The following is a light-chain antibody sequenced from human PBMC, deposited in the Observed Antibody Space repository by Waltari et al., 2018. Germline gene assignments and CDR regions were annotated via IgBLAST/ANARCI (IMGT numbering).Light chain of an antibody. CDR3: AAWEDSLRAWV. CDR2: RSA. V-gene: IGLV1-47*01. Sequence: QTVLIQPPSETETPGQRVPISWSGSNSNHGRSNGCWSQHLPGTAPELLTYRSAPRPSGLPDRFSGSKSDTSASLAISWLRAEDEADYYCAAWEDSLRAWVFGGGTKLTVL. CDR1: NSNHGRSN. J-gene: IGLJ3*02.